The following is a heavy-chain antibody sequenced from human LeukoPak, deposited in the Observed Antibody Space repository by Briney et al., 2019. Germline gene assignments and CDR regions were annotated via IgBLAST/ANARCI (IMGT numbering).Heavy chain of an antibody. CDR3: AKFPNDYGDPGALDY. CDR2: IKRKTDGGTT. CDR1: EFTFTNAW. Sequence: GGSLRLSCAASEFTFTNAWMTWVRQAPGKGLEWVGRIKRKTDGGTTEYAAPVKGRFTISRDDSENMLYLQMNSLRAEDTAVYYCAKFPNDYGDPGALDYWGQGTLVTVSS. D-gene: IGHD4-17*01. V-gene: IGHV3-15*01. J-gene: IGHJ4*02.